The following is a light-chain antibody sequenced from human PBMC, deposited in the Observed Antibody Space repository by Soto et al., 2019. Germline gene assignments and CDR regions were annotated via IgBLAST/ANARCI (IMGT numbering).Light chain of an antibody. J-gene: IGLJ7*01. CDR3: QTWGTGIAV. V-gene: IGLV4-69*01. CDR2: LNSDGSH. Sequence: QSVLTQSPSASASLVSSVNLTCTLSSRHRSYAIAWHQQQPEKGPRYLMKLNSDGSHSKGDGIPDRFSGSSSGAERYLTISSLQSEDEADYYCQTWGTGIAVLGGGTQLTVL. CDR1: SRHRSYA.